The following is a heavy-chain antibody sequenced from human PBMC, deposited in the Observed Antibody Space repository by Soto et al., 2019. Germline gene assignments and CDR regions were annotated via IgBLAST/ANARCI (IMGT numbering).Heavy chain of an antibody. D-gene: IGHD3-3*01. CDR3: ARHGLYDFWSGYYVDY. V-gene: IGHV5-51*01. CDR1: GYSFTSYW. Sequence: GESLKISCKGSGYSFTSYWIGWVRQMPGKGLEWMGIIYPGDSDTRYSPSFQGQVTISADKSISTAYLQWSSLKASDTAMYYCARHGLYDFWSGYYVDYWGQGTLVTVSS. CDR2: IYPGDSDT. J-gene: IGHJ4*02.